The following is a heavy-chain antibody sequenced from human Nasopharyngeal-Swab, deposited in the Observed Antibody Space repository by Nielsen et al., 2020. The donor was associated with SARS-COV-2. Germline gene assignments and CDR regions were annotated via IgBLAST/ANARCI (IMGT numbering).Heavy chain of an antibody. CDR3: ARESKKVAGLPNYYYYGMDV. D-gene: IGHD6-19*01. J-gene: IGHJ6*02. CDR2: IIPIFGTA. V-gene: IGHV1-69*13. Sequence: SVKVSCKASGGTFSSYAISWVRQAPGQGLEWMGGIIPIFGTANYAQKFQGRVTITADESTSTAYMEQSSLRSEDTAVYYCARESKKVAGLPNYYYYGMDVWGQGTTVTVSS. CDR1: GGTFSSYA.